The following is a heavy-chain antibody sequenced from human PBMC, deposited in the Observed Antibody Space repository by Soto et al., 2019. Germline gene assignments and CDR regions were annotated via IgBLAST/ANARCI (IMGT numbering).Heavy chain of an antibody. V-gene: IGHV1-18*01. CDR2: ISAYNGNT. CDR1: GYTFTSYG. D-gene: IGHD6-6*01. Sequence: ASVKGSCKASGYTFTSYGISWVRQAPGQGLEWMGWISAYNGNTNYAQKLQGRVTMTTDTSTSTAYMELRSLRSDDTAVYYCAREMGIAARPVYYYGMDVWGQGTTVTVSS. J-gene: IGHJ6*02. CDR3: AREMGIAARPVYYYGMDV.